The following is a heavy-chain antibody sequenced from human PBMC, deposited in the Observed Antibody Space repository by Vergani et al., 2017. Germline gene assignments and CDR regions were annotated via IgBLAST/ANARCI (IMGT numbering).Heavy chain of an antibody. V-gene: IGHV3-7*01. CDR1: GFTFSSFC. D-gene: IGHD3-10*01. J-gene: IGHJ6*02. CDR3: ARDSPVRGYYYYYGMDV. CDR2: IKQDGSEK. Sequence: EVQLVESGGGLVQPGGSLRLSCAASGFTFSSFCMSWVLQAPGKGLEWVANIKQDGSEKYYVGSVKGRFTISRDNAKNSLYLQMNSLRAEDTAVYYCARDSPVRGYYYYYGMDVWGQGTTVTVSS.